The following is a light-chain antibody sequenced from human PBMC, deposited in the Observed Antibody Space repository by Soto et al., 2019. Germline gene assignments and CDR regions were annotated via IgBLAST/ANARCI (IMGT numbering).Light chain of an antibody. CDR2: EVS. CDR3: SSYAGSNKGV. J-gene: IGLJ2*01. Sequence: QSVLTQPPSASGSPGQSVTISCTGTSSDVGGHNYVSWYQQHPGKAPKLMIYEVSKRPSGVPDRFSGSKSGNTASLTVSGLQAEDEAEYYCSSYAGSNKGVFGGGTKLTVL. V-gene: IGLV2-8*01. CDR1: SSDVGGHNY.